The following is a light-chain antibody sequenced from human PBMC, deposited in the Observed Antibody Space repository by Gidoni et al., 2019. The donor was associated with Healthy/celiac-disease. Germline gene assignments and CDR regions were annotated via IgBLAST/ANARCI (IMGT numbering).Light chain of an antibody. CDR2: LGS. J-gene: IGKJ5*01. CDR3: MQALQTPIT. CDR1: QSLLHSNGYNY. V-gene: IGKV2-28*01. Sequence: DFVMTQSPLSLPVTPGEPASISCRSSQSLLHSNGYNYLDWYLQKPGQSPQLLIYLGSNRASGVPDRFSGSGSGTDFTLKISRVEAEDVGVYYCMQALQTPITFGQGTRLEIK.